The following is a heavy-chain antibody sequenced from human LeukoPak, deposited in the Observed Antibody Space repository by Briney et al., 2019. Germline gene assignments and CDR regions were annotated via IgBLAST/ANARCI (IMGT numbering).Heavy chain of an antibody. CDR1: GFTVSSNS. CDR3: AKSSGIAAAGNNWFDP. CDR2: IYSDNT. Sequence: PGGSLRLSCTVSGFTVSSNSMSWVRQAPGKGLEWVSFIYSDNTHYSDSVKGRFTISRDNSKNTLYLQMNSLRAEDTAVYYCAKSSGIAAAGNNWFDPWGQGTLVTVSS. D-gene: IGHD6-13*01. J-gene: IGHJ5*02. V-gene: IGHV3-53*01.